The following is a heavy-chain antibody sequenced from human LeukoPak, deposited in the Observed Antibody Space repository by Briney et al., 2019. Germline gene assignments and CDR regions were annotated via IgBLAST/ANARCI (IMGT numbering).Heavy chain of an antibody. CDR1: GYTFTGYY. D-gene: IGHD4-23*01. J-gene: IGHJ4*02. CDR3: ARAGEDYGGSSPY. Sequence: GASVKVSCKASGYTFTGYYMHWVRQAPGQGLEWVGWINPNSGGTNYAQKFQGRVTMTRDTSISTAYMELSRLRSDDTAVYYCARAGEDYGGSSPYWGQGTLVTVSS. V-gene: IGHV1-2*02. CDR2: INPNSGGT.